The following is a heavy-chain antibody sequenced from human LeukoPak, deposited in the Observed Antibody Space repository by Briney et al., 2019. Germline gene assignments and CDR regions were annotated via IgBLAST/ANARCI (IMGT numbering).Heavy chain of an antibody. J-gene: IGHJ6*03. D-gene: IGHD2-2*01. V-gene: IGHV1-69-2*01. CDR1: GYTFTDYY. CDR2: VDPEDGET. CDR3: ATLSTSCCYYYYYMDV. Sequence: GASVKVSCKASGYTFTDYYMHWVQQAPGKGLEWMGRVDPEDGETIYAEKFQGRVTITADTSTDTAYMELSSLRSEDTAVYYCATLSTSCCYYYYYMDVWGKGTTVTVSS.